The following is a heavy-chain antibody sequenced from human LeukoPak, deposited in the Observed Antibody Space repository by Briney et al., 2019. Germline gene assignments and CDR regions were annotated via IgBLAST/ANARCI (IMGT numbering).Heavy chain of an antibody. CDR2: IKLDGSEK. CDR1: GFTFGKYW. CDR3: ARDQYDTWSRRGNFDS. D-gene: IGHD3-3*01. Sequence: GGSLRLSCIASGFTFGKYWLSWVRQAPGKGLEWVANIKLDGSEKNYVDSVKGRFTISRDNTKNSLYLQMNSLRVEDTAVFYCARDQYDTWSRRGNFDSWGQGTLVIVSS. J-gene: IGHJ4*02. V-gene: IGHV3-7*03.